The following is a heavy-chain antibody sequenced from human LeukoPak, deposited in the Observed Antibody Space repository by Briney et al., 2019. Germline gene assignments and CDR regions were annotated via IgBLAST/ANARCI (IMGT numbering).Heavy chain of an antibody. Sequence: SVKVSCKASGGTFSSYAISWVRQAPGQGLEWMGGIIPIFGTANYAQKFQGRVTITADESESTAYMELSSLRSEDTAVYYCASHVRSTAMDPWYYYGMDVWGKGTTVTVSS. J-gene: IGHJ6*04. D-gene: IGHD5-18*01. V-gene: IGHV1-69*13. CDR3: ASHVRSTAMDPWYYYGMDV. CDR1: GGTFSSYA. CDR2: IIPIFGTA.